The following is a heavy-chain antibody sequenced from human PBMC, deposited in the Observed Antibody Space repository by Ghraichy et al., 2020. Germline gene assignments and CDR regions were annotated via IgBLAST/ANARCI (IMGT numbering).Heavy chain of an antibody. V-gene: IGHV4-31*03. CDR2: IFYTGST. CDR1: GGSISGGGYY. Sequence: SETLSLTCTVSGGSISGGGYYWSWIRQHPGKGLEWIGYIFYTGSTYYNPSLKSRLTISIDTSKNQFSLKLTSVSAADTAVYYRGRDVGIGQGWIDSWGQGTLVTVSS. J-gene: IGHJ5*01. CDR3: GRDVGIGQGWIDS. D-gene: IGHD7-27*01.